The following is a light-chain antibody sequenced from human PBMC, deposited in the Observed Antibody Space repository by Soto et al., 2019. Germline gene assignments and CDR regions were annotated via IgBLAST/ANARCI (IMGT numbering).Light chain of an antibody. CDR3: QQYNNWPPIT. CDR2: GAS. J-gene: IGKJ5*01. Sequence: EIVMTQSPATLSVSPWERATLSGRASQSVSSNLAWYQQKPGQAPRLLIYGASNRATGIPARFSGSGSGTEFTLTISSLQSEDFAVYYCQQYNNWPPITVGQGTRLEIK. CDR1: QSVSSN. V-gene: IGKV3-15*01.